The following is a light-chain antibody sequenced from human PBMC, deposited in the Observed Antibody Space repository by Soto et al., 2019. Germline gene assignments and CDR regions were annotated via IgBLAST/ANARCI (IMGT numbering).Light chain of an antibody. Sequence: EIVLTQSPATLSLSPGERAILSCRASQSVNTYLPWYQQKPGQAPRLLIYDASNRVPGFHARFSGSGSGTDFTLTISSLEPEEIAVYYCQPRRNWPLYTFGQGTKLEVK. CDR3: QPRRNWPLYT. V-gene: IGKV3-11*01. CDR2: DAS. J-gene: IGKJ2*01. CDR1: QSVNTY.